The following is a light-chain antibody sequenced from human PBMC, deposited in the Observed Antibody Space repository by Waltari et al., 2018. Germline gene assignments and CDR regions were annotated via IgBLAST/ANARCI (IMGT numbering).Light chain of an antibody. V-gene: IGKV3-20*01. CDR3: QHYGSSLLT. CDR1: QSVSSSY. Sequence: EIVLTQSPGTRSLSPGERATLSCRASQSVSSSYLAWFQQKPGQAPRLLIYGASTRATGIPDRFSGIGSGTDFTLTISRLEPEDFAVYHCQHYGSSLLTFGGGTKVEIK. CDR2: GAS. J-gene: IGKJ4*01.